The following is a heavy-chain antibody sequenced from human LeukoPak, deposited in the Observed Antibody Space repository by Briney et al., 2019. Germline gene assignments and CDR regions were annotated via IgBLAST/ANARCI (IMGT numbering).Heavy chain of an antibody. CDR3: ARRGQDEIDY. V-gene: IGHV4-31*03. CDR2: IYYSGST. J-gene: IGHJ4*02. Sequence: SETLSLTCTVSGGSISSGGYYWSWIRQHPGKGLEWIGYIYYSGSTYYNPSLKSRVTISVDTSKNQFSLKLSSVTAADTAVYYCARRGQDEIDYWGQGTLVTVSS. CDR1: GGSISSGGYY.